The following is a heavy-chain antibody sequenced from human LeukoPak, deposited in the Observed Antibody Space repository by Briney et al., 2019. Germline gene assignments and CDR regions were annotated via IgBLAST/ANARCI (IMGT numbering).Heavy chain of an antibody. CDR3: ARDSYYYGSGSLFDY. CDR1: GGSISSYY. D-gene: IGHD3-10*01. CDR2: IYTSGST. Sequence: NPSETLSLTCTVPGGSISSYYWSWIRQPAGKGLEWIGRIYTSGSTNYNPSLKSRVTVSVDTSKNQFSLKLSSVTAADTAVYYCARDSYYYGSGSLFDYWGQGTLVTVSS. J-gene: IGHJ4*02. V-gene: IGHV4-4*07.